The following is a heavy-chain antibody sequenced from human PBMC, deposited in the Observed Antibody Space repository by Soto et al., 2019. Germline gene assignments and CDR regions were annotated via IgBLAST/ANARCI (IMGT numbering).Heavy chain of an antibody. V-gene: IGHV4-4*07. CDR3: AIVTESFFDY. J-gene: IGHJ4*02. Sequence: SDTLSLTCNVSGGSITYYYWTWIRQPAGKALECLGRNHSSGITNYSPSLKSRITMSVDTSKHQFSLTLSSVTAADTAVYYCAIVTESFFDYWGQGSLVTVSS. CDR2: NHSSGIT. CDR1: GGSITYYY. D-gene: IGHD1-26*01.